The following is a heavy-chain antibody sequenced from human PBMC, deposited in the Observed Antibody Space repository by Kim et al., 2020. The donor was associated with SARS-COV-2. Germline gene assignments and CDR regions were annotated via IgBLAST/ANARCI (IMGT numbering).Heavy chain of an antibody. D-gene: IGHD3-16*01. J-gene: IGHJ4*02. CDR3: ARGGGPMIKFGGDTFDY. CDR2: INAGNGNT. V-gene: IGHV1-3*01. Sequence: ASVKVSCKTSGYTFTTYAIHWVRQAPGQRLEWMGWINAGNGNTKYSQKFQDRVTLTSDTSASTAYMALSSLRSEDTAVYYCARGGGPMIKFGGDTFDYWGQGTLVTVSS. CDR1: GYTFTTYA.